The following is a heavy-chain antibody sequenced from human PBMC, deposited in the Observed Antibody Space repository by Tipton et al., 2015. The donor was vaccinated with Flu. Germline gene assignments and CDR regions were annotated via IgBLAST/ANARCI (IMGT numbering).Heavy chain of an antibody. CDR2: IKQDGSVK. V-gene: IGHV3-7*01. Sequence: SLRLSCVASGFTFSSYWMTWVRQAPGKGLEWVANIKQDGSVKYYVDSVKGRFTISRDNAKHSVYLQMNNLRVADTAVYYCASQSIPVAGRDYWGQGTLVTVSS. J-gene: IGHJ4*02. CDR3: ASQSIPVAGRDY. D-gene: IGHD6-19*01. CDR1: GFTFSSYW.